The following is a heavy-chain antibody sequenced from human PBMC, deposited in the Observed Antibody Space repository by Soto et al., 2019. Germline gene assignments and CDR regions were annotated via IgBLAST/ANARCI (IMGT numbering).Heavy chain of an antibody. J-gene: IGHJ5*02. CDR1: GGSISSGGYY. CDR2: IYYSGST. CDR3: ARDLRTSYTNDNWFDP. Sequence: QVQLQESGPGLVKPSQTLSLTCTVSGGSISSGGYYWSWIRQHPGKGLEWIGYIYYSGSTYYNPSLKSRVTISVDTSKNQFSLKLSSVTAADTAVYYCARDLRTSYTNDNWFDPWGQGTLVTVSS. V-gene: IGHV4-31*03. D-gene: IGHD2-2*01.